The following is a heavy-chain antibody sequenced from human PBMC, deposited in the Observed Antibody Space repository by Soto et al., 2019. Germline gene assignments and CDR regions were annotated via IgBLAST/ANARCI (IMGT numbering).Heavy chain of an antibody. CDR2: ISAYNGNT. CDR3: ARGSLEELGIRLGAFDI. D-gene: IGHD7-27*01. Sequence: ASVKVSCKASGYTFTSYGISWVRQAPGQGLEWMGWISAYNGNTNYAQKLQGRVTMTTDTSTSTAYMELRSLRSDDTAVYYCARGSLEELGIRLGAFDIWGQGTMITVSS. CDR1: GYTFTSYG. J-gene: IGHJ3*02. V-gene: IGHV1-18*01.